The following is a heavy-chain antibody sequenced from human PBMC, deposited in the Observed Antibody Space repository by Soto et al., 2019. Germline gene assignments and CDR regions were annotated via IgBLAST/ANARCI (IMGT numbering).Heavy chain of an antibody. V-gene: IGHV3-23*01. Sequence: PGGSLRLSCATSGLPFSNYAMSWVRQSPGGGLEWVSSMSGSSSTTYYADSVRGRFTTSRDRSKNTLYLQMSSLRAEDTALYYCSKNQEREPKRVIDFWGQGKRVTVSS. CDR2: MSGSSSTT. CDR1: GLPFSNYA. D-gene: IGHD3-16*02. CDR3: SKNQEREPKRVIDF. J-gene: IGHJ4*02.